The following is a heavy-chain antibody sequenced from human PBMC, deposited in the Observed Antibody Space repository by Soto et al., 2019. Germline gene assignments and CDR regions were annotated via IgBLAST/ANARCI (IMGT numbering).Heavy chain of an antibody. CDR3: AKEAVAVAGNFDL. CDR2: ISGNDGDT. D-gene: IGHD6-13*01. J-gene: IGHJ2*01. Sequence: EVQLLESGGGLVQPGGSLRLSCAASEFTFSIYDMNWVRQAAGMGLEWVSGISGNDGDTYYADSVKGRFTISRDNFKNMLYLQMNSLRVEDTAIYYCAKEAVAVAGNFDLWGRGTLVSVSA. CDR1: EFTFSIYD. V-gene: IGHV3-23*01.